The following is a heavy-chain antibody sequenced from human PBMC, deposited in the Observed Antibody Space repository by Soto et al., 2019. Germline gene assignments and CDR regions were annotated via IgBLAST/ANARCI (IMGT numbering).Heavy chain of an antibody. J-gene: IGHJ5*02. V-gene: IGHV4-31*03. Sequence: QVQLQESGPGLVKPSQTLSLTCTVSGGSISSGNNYWSLIRQHPGKGLEWIGYIYYSGSTYYNPSLKSRVTISVDTSKNQFSLKLSSVTAADTAVYYCARTSYDSSGTAADPWGQGTLVTVSS. D-gene: IGHD3-22*01. CDR1: GGSISSGNNY. CDR2: IYYSGST. CDR3: ARTSYDSSGTAADP.